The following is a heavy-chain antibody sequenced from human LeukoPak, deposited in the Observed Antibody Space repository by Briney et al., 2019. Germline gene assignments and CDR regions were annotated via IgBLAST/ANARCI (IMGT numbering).Heavy chain of an antibody. D-gene: IGHD3-10*01. CDR2: ISSSGTYI. CDR3: AREPYGPGTYLQC. V-gene: IGHV3-21*01. Sequence: GGSLRLSCEASGFTFSKHGLNWVRQVPGKGLEWVSSISSSGTYIYYADSLKGRFTISRDNAKNLMYLQMNSLRAEDTAVYYCAREPYGPGTYLQCWGQGTLVTVSS. J-gene: IGHJ1*01. CDR1: GFTFSKHG.